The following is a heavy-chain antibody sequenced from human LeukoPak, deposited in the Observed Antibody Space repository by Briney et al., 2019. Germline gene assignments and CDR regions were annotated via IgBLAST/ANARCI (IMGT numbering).Heavy chain of an antibody. CDR1: GFTFSGAA. J-gene: IGHJ4*02. CDR3: TRAVGATRPFDY. CDR2: IRSKVNYYAT. Sequence: GGSLRLTCAASGFTFSGAAVHWVRQASGKGLEWVGRIRSKVNYYATEYTASVRGRFTISRDDSKNTAYLQMNSLKIEDTAVYYCTRAVGATRPFDYWGQGTLVTVSS. D-gene: IGHD1-26*01. V-gene: IGHV3-73*01.